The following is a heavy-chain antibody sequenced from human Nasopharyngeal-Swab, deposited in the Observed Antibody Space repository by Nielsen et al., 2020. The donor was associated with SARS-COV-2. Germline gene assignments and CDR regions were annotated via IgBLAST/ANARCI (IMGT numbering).Heavy chain of an antibody. V-gene: IGHV1-2*06. CDR3: ARDPTSVAGTGDYYYGMDV. J-gene: IGHJ6*02. CDR1: GYTFTSYD. D-gene: IGHD6-19*01. CDR2: INPNSGGT. Sequence: ASVKVSCKASGYTFTSYDINWVRQATGQGLEWMGRINPNSGGTNYAQKFRGRVTMTRDTSISTAYMELSRLRSDDTAVYYCARDPTSVAGTGDYYYGMDVWGQGTTVTVSS.